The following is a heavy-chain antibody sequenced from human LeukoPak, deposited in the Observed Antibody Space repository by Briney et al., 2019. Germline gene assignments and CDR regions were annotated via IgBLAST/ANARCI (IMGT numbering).Heavy chain of an antibody. Sequence: SATLSLTCTVSGGSISSHYWSWIRQPPGKGLEWIGYIYYSGSTNYNPSLKSRVTISVDTSKNQFSLKLSSVTAADTAVYYCARGSRCSGGSCYAYYYYYMDVWGKGTTVTVSS. CDR1: GGSISSHY. CDR3: ARGSRCSGGSCYAYYYYYMDV. CDR2: IYYSGST. D-gene: IGHD2-15*01. V-gene: IGHV4-59*11. J-gene: IGHJ6*03.